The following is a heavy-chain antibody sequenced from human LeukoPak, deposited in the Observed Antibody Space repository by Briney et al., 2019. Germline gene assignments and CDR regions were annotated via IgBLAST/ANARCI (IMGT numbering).Heavy chain of an antibody. V-gene: IGHV4-59*01. CDR3: ARVMVGDCYSCYYGMDV. CDR2: IYYSGST. Sequence: ASETLSLTCTVSGSSISSYYWSWIRQPPGKGLEWIGYIYYSGSTNYNPSLKSRVTISVDTSKNQFSLKLSSVTAADTAVYYCARVMVGDCYSCYYGMDVWGQGTTVTVSS. D-gene: IGHD2-21*02. CDR1: GSSISSYY. J-gene: IGHJ6*02.